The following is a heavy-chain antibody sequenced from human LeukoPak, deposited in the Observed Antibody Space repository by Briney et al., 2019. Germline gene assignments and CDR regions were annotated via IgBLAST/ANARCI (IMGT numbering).Heavy chain of an antibody. CDR2: FDPEDGET. CDR1: GYTLTELS. V-gene: IGHV1-24*01. J-gene: IGHJ4*02. CDR3: ATVPRGEFEYYFDY. Sequence: ASVKVSCKVSGYTLTELSMHWVRQVPGKGLERMGGFDPEDGETIYAQKFQGRVTMTEDTSTDTAYMELSSLRSEDTAVYYCATVPRGEFEYYFDYWGQGTLVTVSS. D-gene: IGHD3-9*01.